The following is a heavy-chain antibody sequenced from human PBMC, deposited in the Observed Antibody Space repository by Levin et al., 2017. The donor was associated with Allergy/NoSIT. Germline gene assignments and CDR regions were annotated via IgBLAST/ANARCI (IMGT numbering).Heavy chain of an antibody. CDR3: ARENRYDYVWGSYRPANNWFDP. J-gene: IGHJ5*02. V-gene: IGHV4-59*01. CDR2: IYYSGST. Sequence: GSLRLSCTVSGGSISSYYWSWIRQPPGKGLEWIGYIYYSGSTNYNPSLKSRVTISVDTSKNQFSLKLSSVTAADTAVYYCARENRYDYVWGSYRPANNWFDPWGQGTLVTVSS. D-gene: IGHD3-16*02. CDR1: GGSISSYY.